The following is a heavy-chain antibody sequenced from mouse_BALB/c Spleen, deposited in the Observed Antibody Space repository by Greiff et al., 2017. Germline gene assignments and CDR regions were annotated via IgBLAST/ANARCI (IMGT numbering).Heavy chain of an antibody. CDR2: ISTYYGNT. J-gene: IGHJ3*01. D-gene: IGHD2-10*02. CDR3: ARKYGNYYWFAY. Sequence: VQGVESGPELVRPGVSVKISCKGSGYTFTDYAMHWVKQSHAKSLEWIGVISTYYGNTNYNQKFKGKATMTVDKSSSTAYMELARLTSEDSAIYYCARKYGNYYWFAYWGQGTLVTVSA. V-gene: IGHV1-67*01. CDR1: GYTFTDYA.